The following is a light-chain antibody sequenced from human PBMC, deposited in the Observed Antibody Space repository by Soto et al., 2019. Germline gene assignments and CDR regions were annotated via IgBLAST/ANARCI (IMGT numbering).Light chain of an antibody. V-gene: IGKV3-20*01. CDR2: GAS. J-gene: IGKJ1*01. CDR1: QSVSSN. CDR3: QQYGGSWT. Sequence: EIVMTQSPATLSVSPGERATLSCRASQSVSSNLAWYQQKPGQAPRLLIYGASSRATGIPDRFSGSGSGTDFTLTISRLEPEDFAVYYCQQYGGSWTFGQGTKVEIK.